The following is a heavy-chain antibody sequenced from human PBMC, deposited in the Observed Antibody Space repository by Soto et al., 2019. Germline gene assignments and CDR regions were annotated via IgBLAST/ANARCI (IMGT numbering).Heavy chain of an antibody. Sequence: GGSLRLSCAASGFTVSSNYMSWVRQAPGKGLEWVSVIYSGGSTYYADSVKGRFTISRDNSKNTLYLQMNSLRAEDTAVYYCARDIIYSGYGGQDAFDIWGQGTMVTVSS. CDR2: IYSGGST. V-gene: IGHV3-66*01. J-gene: IGHJ3*02. D-gene: IGHD5-12*01. CDR3: ARDIIYSGYGGQDAFDI. CDR1: GFTVSSNY.